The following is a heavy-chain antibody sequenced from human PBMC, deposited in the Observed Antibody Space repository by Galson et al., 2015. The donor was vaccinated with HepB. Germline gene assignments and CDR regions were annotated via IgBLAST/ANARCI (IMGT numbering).Heavy chain of an antibody. Sequence: SLRLSCAASGFTFSNYAMSWVRQAAGKGLEWVRAISSSGGTTYYADSVKGRFTISRDNSKNTLYLQMNSLRAEDTAVFYCAILPTVAPPLDFWGQGTLVTVSS. V-gene: IGHV3-23*01. D-gene: IGHD4-23*01. J-gene: IGHJ4*02. CDR1: GFTFSNYA. CDR2: ISSSGGTT. CDR3: AILPTVAPPLDF.